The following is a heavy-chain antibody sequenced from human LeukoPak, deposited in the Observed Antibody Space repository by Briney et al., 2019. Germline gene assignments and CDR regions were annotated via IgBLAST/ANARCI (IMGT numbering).Heavy chain of an antibody. CDR1: GFSFSSYA. V-gene: IGHV3-23*01. D-gene: IGHD6-19*01. CDR3: ARQGPQSTIAVARPYYFDY. CDR2: MSSSDDGR. J-gene: IGHJ4*02. Sequence: GGSLRLSCATSGFSFSSYAMSWVRQAPGKGLEWVSAMSSSDDGRYYAASVRGRFTISRDTSRSTLYLQMNSLRAEDAAVYYCARQGPQSTIAVARPYYFDYWGQGTLVTVSS.